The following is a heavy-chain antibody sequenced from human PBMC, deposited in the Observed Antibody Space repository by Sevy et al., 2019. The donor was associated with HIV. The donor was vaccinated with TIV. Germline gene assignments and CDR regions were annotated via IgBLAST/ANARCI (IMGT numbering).Heavy chain of an antibody. J-gene: IGHJ4*02. D-gene: IGHD3-10*01. CDR3: ARDEITYYYGSGSYYNFDY. Sequence: GGSLRLSCAASGFTFSSYWMSRVRQAPGKGLEWVANIKQDGSEKYYVDSVKGRFTISSDNAKNSLYLQMNSLRAEDTAVYYCARDEITYYYGSGSYYNFDYWGQGTLVTVSS. CDR2: IKQDGSEK. CDR1: GFTFSSYW. V-gene: IGHV3-7*01.